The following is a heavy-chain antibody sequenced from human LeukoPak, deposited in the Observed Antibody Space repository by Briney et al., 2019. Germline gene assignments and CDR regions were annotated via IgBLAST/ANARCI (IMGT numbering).Heavy chain of an antibody. CDR1: GFTFSDYY. D-gene: IGHD3-22*01. CDR2: ISSSGSTI. J-gene: IGHJ3*02. Sequence: GGSLRLSCAASGFTFSDYYMSWIRQAPGKGLEWVSYISSSGSTIYYADSVKGRFTISRDNAKNSLYLQMNSLRAAVTAVYYCARGCPSFGDYYDSSDDAVDIWGQGTMVTVSS. CDR3: ARGCPSFGDYYDSSDDAVDI. V-gene: IGHV3-11*01.